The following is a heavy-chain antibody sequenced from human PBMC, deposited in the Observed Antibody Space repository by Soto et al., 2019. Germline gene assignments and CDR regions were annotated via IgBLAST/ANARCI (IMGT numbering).Heavy chain of an antibody. J-gene: IGHJ6*02. D-gene: IGHD3-10*01. V-gene: IGHV4-59*01. CDR3: ARDRGDRSDYYYGVDV. Sequence: ASETLSLTCTVSGGSISPYYWSWIRQPPGKGLEWIGYIYYTGSTNYNPSLKSRVTVSVDTSKNQFSLKLTSVTAADTAVYYCARDRGDRSDYYYGVDVWGQGTTVTVSS. CDR1: GGSISPYY. CDR2: IYYTGST.